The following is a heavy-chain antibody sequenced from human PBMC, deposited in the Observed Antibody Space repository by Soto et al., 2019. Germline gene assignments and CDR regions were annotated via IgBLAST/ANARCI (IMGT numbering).Heavy chain of an antibody. CDR3: ARDTRLYDSRGYYPYFYYYYGMDA. V-gene: IGHV1-2*02. D-gene: IGHD3-22*01. J-gene: IGHJ6*04. CDR2: INPNSGGT. Sequence: ASVKVSCKASGYTFTGYYMHWVRQAPGQGLEWMGWINPNSGGTNYAQKFQGRVTMTRDTSISTAYMELSRLRSDDTAVYYCARDTRLYDSRGYYPYFYYYYGMDAWGKGTTFTVSS. CDR1: GYTFTGYY.